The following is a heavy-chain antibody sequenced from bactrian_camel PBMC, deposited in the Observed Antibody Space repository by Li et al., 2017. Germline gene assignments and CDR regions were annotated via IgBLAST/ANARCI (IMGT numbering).Heavy chain of an antibody. Sequence: DVQLVESGGGSVQAGGSLRLSCAASRFTFSSYGMNWVRQAPGKEREGLATIARDGSTYYADSLEGRFTISKDNAKNTLYLRMNSLKPEDTAIYYCAAHCAPCSAPAYVWCNSWGQGTQVTVS. D-gene: IGHD3*01. CDR2: IARDGST. J-gene: IGHJ4*01. V-gene: IGHV3S67*01. CDR3: AAHCAPCSAPAYVWCNS. CDR1: RFTFSSYG.